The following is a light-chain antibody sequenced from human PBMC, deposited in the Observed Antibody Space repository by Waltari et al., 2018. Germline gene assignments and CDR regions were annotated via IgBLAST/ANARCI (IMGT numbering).Light chain of an antibody. CDR1: SIHICVYNY. CDR2: DVT. J-gene: IGLJ2*01. Sequence: QSALTQPASVSGSPGQSITSPRPRTSIHICVYNYVSWYQQHPGKAPKLMIFDVTKRPSGVSDRFSGSKSGNTASLTISGLHTDDESDYYCSSYTSTNTVIFGGGTKVTVL. V-gene: IGLV2-14*03. CDR3: SSYTSTNTVI.